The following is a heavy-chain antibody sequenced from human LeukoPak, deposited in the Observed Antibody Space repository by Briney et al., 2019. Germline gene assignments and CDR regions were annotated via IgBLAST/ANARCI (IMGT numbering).Heavy chain of an antibody. CDR1: GGSIDSYY. D-gene: IGHD2-15*01. Sequence: SETLSLTCTVSGGSIDSYYWSWIRQPPGKGLEWIGYIYYSGSTYYNPSLKSRVIISVDRSKNQFSLKLSSVTAADTALYYCTRDQSCSGGSCYPGYYFDYWGQGTLVTVSS. V-gene: IGHV4-59*12. CDR2: IYYSGST. CDR3: TRDQSCSGGSCYPGYYFDY. J-gene: IGHJ4*02.